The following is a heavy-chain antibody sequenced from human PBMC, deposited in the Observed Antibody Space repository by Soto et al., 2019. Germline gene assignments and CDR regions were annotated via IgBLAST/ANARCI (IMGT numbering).Heavy chain of an antibody. CDR2: VRQEGSEK. Sequence: PGGSLRLSCVASGFTFSSYWMNWVRQAPGKGLEWVANVRQEGSEKYYADSVKGRFTIARDNAKSSLYLQMNSLKSEDTAVYYCSHGYYQYFNSWGQGTLVTVSS. V-gene: IGHV3-7*05. J-gene: IGHJ4*02. D-gene: IGHD5-18*01. CDR1: GFTFSSYW. CDR3: SHGYYQYFNS.